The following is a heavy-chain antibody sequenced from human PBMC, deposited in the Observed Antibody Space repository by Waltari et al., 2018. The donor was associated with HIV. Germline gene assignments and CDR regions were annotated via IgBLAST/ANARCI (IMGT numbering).Heavy chain of an antibody. Sequence: EVQLVQSGADLKKPGESLRIPCKGSGYSFLSHWIGWVRPNPGKGLEWMGSNYPAASDTKYSPSFPGQVTISADKSIGTAYLHWSSLKVADTDMYYCAKLQNGFDFWGQGTRLTVSS. CDR1: GYSFLSHW. V-gene: IGHV5-51*03. CDR3: AKLQNGFDF. CDR2: NYPAASDT. J-gene: IGHJ3*01.